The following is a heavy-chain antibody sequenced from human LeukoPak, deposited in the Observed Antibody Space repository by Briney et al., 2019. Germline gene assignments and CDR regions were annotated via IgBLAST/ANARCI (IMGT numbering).Heavy chain of an antibody. D-gene: IGHD2-2*01. CDR2: ISHDGNNK. J-gene: IGHJ4*02. CDR1: GITLANYG. V-gene: IGHV3-30*18. Sequence: GGSLRLSCAGSGITLANYGMHWVRQAPGKGLEWVTLISHDGNNKYYADSVKGRFTISRDNSKNMLYLQMNSLRAEDTAVYYCAKDRRVRGRSSPDHWGQGTLVTVSS. CDR3: AKDRRVRGRSSPDH.